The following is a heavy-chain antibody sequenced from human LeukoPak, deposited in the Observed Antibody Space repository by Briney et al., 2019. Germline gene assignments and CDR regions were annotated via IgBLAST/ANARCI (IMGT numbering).Heavy chain of an antibody. CDR3: ARAYSGYSIDL. J-gene: IGHJ5*02. Sequence: GASVKVSCKASGYTFTSYYMHWVRQAPGHGLVWMGIIYPSGGGTSYAQKFQGRVTMTRGTSTSTLYMELSSLTSEDTAVYYCARAYSGYSIDLWGQGTLVTVSS. D-gene: IGHD3-22*01. V-gene: IGHV1-46*01. CDR1: GYTFTSYY. CDR2: IYPSGGGT.